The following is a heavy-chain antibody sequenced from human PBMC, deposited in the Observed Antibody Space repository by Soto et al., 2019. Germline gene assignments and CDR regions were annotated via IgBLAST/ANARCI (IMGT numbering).Heavy chain of an antibody. CDR1: GGTFSIYT. CDR3: AGDPDSHYNDSHASSYP. Sequence: SVKVSCKASGGTFSIYTSTWVRQAPGQGLEWMGRIIPIIGIVNYAQKFQGRVTISADKFTGTAYMELTGLRSDDTAVYYCAGDPDSHYNDSHASSYPWGQGTLVTVSS. J-gene: IGHJ5*02. V-gene: IGHV1-69*04. CDR2: IIPIIGIV. D-gene: IGHD4-4*01.